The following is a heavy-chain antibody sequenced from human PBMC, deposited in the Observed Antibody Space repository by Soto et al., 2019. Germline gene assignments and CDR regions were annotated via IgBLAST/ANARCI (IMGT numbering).Heavy chain of an antibody. J-gene: IGHJ5*02. CDR1: GFTVSSSW. CDR3: ERAGGVGASNWFDP. Sequence: PGGSLRLSCAASGFTVSSSWMHWVRQAPGKGLVWVSLINSDGRITSYADSVKGRFTISRDNAKKTLYLQMNSLRAEDTAVYYCERAGGVGASNWFDPWGQGTLVTVSS. CDR2: INSDGRIT. V-gene: IGHV3-74*01. D-gene: IGHD1-26*01.